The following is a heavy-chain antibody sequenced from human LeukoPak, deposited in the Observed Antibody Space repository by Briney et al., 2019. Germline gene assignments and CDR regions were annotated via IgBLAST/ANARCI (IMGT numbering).Heavy chain of an antibody. CDR2: IIPIFGTA. D-gene: IGHD3-16*01. Sequence: SVKVSCKASGGTFSSYAISWVRQAPGQGLEWMGGIIPIFGTANYAQKFQGRVTITADESTSTAYMGLSSLRSEDTAVYYCARGRNGMGAAFDIWGQGTMVTVSS. CDR1: GGTFSSYA. V-gene: IGHV1-69*01. CDR3: ARGRNGMGAAFDI. J-gene: IGHJ3*02.